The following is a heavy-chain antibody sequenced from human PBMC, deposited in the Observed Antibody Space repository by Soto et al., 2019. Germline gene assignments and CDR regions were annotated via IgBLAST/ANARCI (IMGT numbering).Heavy chain of an antibody. CDR3: ARESEDLTSNFDY. Sequence: GGSLRLSCAASGFTFTRYSMNWVRQAPGKGLEWVSSISSTTNYIYYGDSMKGRFTVSRDNGKNSLYLEIHSLRAEDTAVYYCARESEDLTSNFDYWGQGTLVTVSS. CDR2: ISSTTNYI. CDR1: GFTFTRYS. J-gene: IGHJ4*02. V-gene: IGHV3-21*06.